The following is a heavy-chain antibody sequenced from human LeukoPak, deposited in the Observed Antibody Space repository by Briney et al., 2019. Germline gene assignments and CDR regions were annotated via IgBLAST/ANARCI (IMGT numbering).Heavy chain of an antibody. V-gene: IGHV3-21*01. D-gene: IGHD6-13*01. Sequence: GGSLRLSCAASGFTFSSYTMNWVRQAPGKGLEWVSSMSSSSSYIYYVDSVKGRFTISRDNAKNSLYPQMNSLRAEDTAVYYCARLIAAAGRGLGYWGQGTLVTVSS. CDR2: MSSSSSYI. CDR1: GFTFSSYT. CDR3: ARLIAAAGRGLGY. J-gene: IGHJ4*02.